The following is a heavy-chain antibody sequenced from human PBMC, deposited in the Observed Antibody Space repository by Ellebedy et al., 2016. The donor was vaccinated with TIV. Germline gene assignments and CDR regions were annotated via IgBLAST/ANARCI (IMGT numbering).Heavy chain of an antibody. D-gene: IGHD6-13*01. Sequence: MPSETLSLTCTVSGGSISSYYWSWIRQPPGKGLEWIGYIYYSGSTNYNPSLNSRVTISVDTSKNQFSLKLSSVTAADTAVYYCARLFHSSSWSFDYWGQGTLVTVSS. CDR1: GGSISSYY. V-gene: IGHV4-59*01. CDR3: ARLFHSSSWSFDY. CDR2: IYYSGST. J-gene: IGHJ4*02.